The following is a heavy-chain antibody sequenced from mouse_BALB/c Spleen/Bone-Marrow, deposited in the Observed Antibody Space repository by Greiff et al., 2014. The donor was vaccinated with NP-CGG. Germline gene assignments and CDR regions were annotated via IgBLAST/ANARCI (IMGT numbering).Heavy chain of an antibody. Sequence: QVQLQQSGPELVKPGASVRISCKASGYTFTSYYIHWVKQRPGQGLEWIEWIYPGNVNTKYNEKFKGKATLTADKSSSTAYMQLSSLTSEDSAVYFCARDTMDYWGQGTSVTVSS. CDR2: IYPGNVNT. V-gene: IGHV1S56*01. J-gene: IGHJ4*01. CDR3: ARDTMDY. CDR1: GYTFTSYY.